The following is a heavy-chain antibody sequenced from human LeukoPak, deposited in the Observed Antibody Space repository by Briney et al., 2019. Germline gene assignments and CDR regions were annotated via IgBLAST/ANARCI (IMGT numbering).Heavy chain of an antibody. J-gene: IGHJ4*02. CDR3: ARHDGGSIFGVVEYYFDY. V-gene: IGHV4-4*09. CDR2: IYTSGST. D-gene: IGHD3-3*01. CDR1: GGPISSYY. Sequence: PSETLSLTCTVSGGPISSYYWSWIRQPPGKGLEWIGYIYTSGSTNYNPSLKSRVTISVDTSKNQFSLKLSSVTAADTAVYYCARHDGGSIFGVVEYYFDYWGQGTLVTVSS.